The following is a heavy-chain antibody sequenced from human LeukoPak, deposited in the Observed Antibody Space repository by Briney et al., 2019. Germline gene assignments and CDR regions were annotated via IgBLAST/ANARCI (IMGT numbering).Heavy chain of an antibody. D-gene: IGHD3-22*01. V-gene: IGHV3-48*04. CDR1: GFTFSSYS. J-gene: IGHJ4*02. CDR2: ISSSSSTI. Sequence: GGSLRLSCAASGFTFSSYSMNWVRQAPGKGLEWVSYISSSSSTIYYADSVKGRFTISRDNAKNSLYLQMNSLRAEDTAVYYCASPISSVVTFFPAYWGQGTLVTVSS. CDR3: ASPISSVVTFFPAY.